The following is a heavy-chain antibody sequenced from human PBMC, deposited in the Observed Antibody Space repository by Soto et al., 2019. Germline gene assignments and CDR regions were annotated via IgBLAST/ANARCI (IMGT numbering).Heavy chain of an antibody. CDR1: VGSIISYY. D-gene: IGHD4-17*01. CDR3: AYGDSRGPFDS. V-gene: IGHV4-59*01. J-gene: IGHJ4*02. Sequence: SETLSLTCTFSVGSIISYYWSWIRQPPGKGLEWIGYIYNSGSTNYNPSLKSRVTISVDTSKNQFSLKLSSVTAADTAVYYCAYGDSRGPFDSWGQGTLVTVS. CDR2: IYNSGST.